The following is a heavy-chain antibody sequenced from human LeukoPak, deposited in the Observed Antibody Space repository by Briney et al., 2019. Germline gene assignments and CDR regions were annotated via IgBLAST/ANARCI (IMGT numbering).Heavy chain of an antibody. V-gene: IGHV1-69*13. CDR3: ARGGLGYCSSTSCYENYYYGMDV. D-gene: IGHD2-2*01. Sequence: SVKVSCKASGGTFSSYAISWARQAPGQGLEWMGGIIPIFGTANYAQKFQGRVTITADESTSTAYMELSSLRSEDTAVYYCARGGLGYCSSTSCYENYYYGMDVWGKGTTVTVSS. CDR2: IIPIFGTA. J-gene: IGHJ6*04. CDR1: GGTFSSYA.